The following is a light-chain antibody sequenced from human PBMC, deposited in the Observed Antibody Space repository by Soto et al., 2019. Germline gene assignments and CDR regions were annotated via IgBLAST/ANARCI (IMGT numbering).Light chain of an antibody. CDR3: QQSFSKFLYT. J-gene: IGKJ2*01. CDR2: AES. Sequence: DFQMTQSPSSLSASVGDRVTITCRASQSISSYLNWYQQKPGKAPKLLIYAESSLQSGVPSRFSGSGSGTDFTLTISSLQPEDFAPYYCQQSFSKFLYTFGQGTKLEIK. CDR1: QSISSY. V-gene: IGKV1-39*01.